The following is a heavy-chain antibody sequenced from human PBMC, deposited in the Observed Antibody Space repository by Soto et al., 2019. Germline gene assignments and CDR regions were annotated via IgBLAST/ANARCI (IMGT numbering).Heavy chain of an antibody. CDR3: ASGQPYREYYFDY. D-gene: IGHD2-2*01. CDR1: GGSLSSGGYY. V-gene: IGHV4-31*03. Sequence: VQLEESGPGLVKASQTLSLTCTVSGGSLSSGGYYWTWIRQRPGKGLEWIGYIYYSGSPNYHPSLRSRVTISVDTSLNQFSLRLNSVTAADTAVYYCASGQPYREYYFDYWGQGALVTVSS. CDR2: IYYSGSP. J-gene: IGHJ4*02.